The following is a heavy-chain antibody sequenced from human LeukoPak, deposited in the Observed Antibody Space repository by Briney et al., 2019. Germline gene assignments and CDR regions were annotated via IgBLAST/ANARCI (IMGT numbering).Heavy chain of an antibody. V-gene: IGHV4-39*01. CDR3: VTYSGGSGGSDY. J-gene: IGHJ4*02. Sequence: SETLSLTCTVSGGSISSSSLYWGWVRQPPGKRLEWIVSIKYRGNTYYNPSLKSRVTTSVDTSKNQFSLKLSSVTAADTAVYYCVTYSGGSGGSDYWGQGTLVTVSS. CDR2: IKYRGNT. D-gene: IGHD2-15*01. CDR1: GGSISSSSLY.